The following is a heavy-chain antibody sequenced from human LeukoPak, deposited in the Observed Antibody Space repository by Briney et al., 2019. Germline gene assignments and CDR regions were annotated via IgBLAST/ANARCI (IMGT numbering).Heavy chain of an antibody. CDR3: ARGRTVRVRFGWFDP. CDR2: INHSGST. V-gene: IGHV4-34*01. Sequence: SETLSLTCAVYGGSFSGYYWSWIRQPPGKGLEWIGEINHSGSTNYNPSLKSRVTISVDTSKNQFSLKLSSVTAADTAVYYCARGRTVRVRFGWFDPWGQGTLVTVSS. D-gene: IGHD4-17*01. J-gene: IGHJ5*02. CDR1: GGSFSGYY.